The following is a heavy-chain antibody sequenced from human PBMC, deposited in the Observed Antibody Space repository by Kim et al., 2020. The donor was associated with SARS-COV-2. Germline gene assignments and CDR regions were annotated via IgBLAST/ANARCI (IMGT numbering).Heavy chain of an antibody. CDR1: GFTFSSYA. D-gene: IGHD2-2*01. CDR2: ISYDGSNK. J-gene: IGHJ4*02. CDR3: AREALHCSSTSCYVDNEGPDFDY. V-gene: IGHV3-30*04. Sequence: GGSLRLSCAASGFTFSSYAMHWVRQAPGKGLEWVAVISYDGSNKYYADSVKGRFTISRDNSKNTLYLQMNSLRAKDTAVYYCAREALHCSSTSCYVDNEGPDFDYWGQGTLVTVSS.